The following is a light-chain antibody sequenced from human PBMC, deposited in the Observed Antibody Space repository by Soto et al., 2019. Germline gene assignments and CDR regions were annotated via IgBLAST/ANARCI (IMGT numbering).Light chain of an antibody. V-gene: IGKV1-6*01. J-gene: IGKJ1*01. CDR1: QGIRND. CDR3: LQDYSYPWT. CDR2: AAS. Sequence: AIQMTQSPSSLSASLGDRVTITCRASQGIRNDLGWYQQKPGKAPRLLIYAASSLQSGVPSKFSGSGSGTDFTLTISSLQPEDFATYYCLQDYSYPWTFGQGNKVEI.